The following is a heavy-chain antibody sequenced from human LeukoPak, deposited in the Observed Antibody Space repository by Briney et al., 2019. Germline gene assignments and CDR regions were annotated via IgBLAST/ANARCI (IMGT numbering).Heavy chain of an antibody. Sequence: ASVKVSCKASGYTFTGYYMHRVRQAPGQGLEWMGWINPNSGGTNYAQKFQGRVTMTRDTSISTAYMELSRLRSDGTAVYYCAREGDGYNGFDYWGQGTLVTVSS. CDR2: INPNSGGT. CDR1: GYTFTGYY. CDR3: AREGDGYNGFDY. J-gene: IGHJ4*02. V-gene: IGHV1-2*02. D-gene: IGHD5-24*01.